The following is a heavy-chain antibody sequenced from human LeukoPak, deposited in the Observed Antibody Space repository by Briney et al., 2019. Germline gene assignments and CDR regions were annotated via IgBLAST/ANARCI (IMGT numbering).Heavy chain of an antibody. V-gene: IGHV4-59*01. Sequence: PSETLSLTCTVSDGSISSYYWSWIRQPPGKGLEWIGYIYYTGSTNYNPSLKSRVTISVDTSKNQFSLKLTSVTAADTAVYYCARVGITIFGVGPEYFQHWGQGTLVTVSS. D-gene: IGHD3-3*01. CDR3: ARVGITIFGVGPEYFQH. J-gene: IGHJ1*01. CDR1: DGSISSYY. CDR2: IYYTGST.